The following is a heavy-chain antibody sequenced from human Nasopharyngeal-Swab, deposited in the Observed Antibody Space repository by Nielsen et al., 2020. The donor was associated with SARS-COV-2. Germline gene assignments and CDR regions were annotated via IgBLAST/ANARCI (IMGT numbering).Heavy chain of an antibody. Sequence: GESLKISCKGSGYSFTSYWIGWVRQMPGKGLEWMGIIYPGDSDTRYSPSFQGQVTISADKSISTAYLQWSSLKASDTAMYYCARSSRFYDFWSGYYSDYFYMDVWGKGTTVTVSS. CDR1: GYSFTSYW. D-gene: IGHD3-3*01. J-gene: IGHJ6*03. V-gene: IGHV5-51*01. CDR3: ARSSRFYDFWSGYYSDYFYMDV. CDR2: IYPGDSDT.